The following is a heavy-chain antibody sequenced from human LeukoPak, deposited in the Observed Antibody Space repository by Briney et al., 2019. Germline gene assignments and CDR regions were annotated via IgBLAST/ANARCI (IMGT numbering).Heavy chain of an antibody. J-gene: IGHJ3*01. CDR3: ARAGDESTGHYDSLHF. CDR1: GYTFDENH. V-gene: IGHV1-2*02. CDR2: INPKSGAT. Sequence: ASVKVSCKASGYTFDENHIHWVRQAPGQGPEWMGWINPKSGATDSAQQFQGRLTMTRDTFIDTASMDLSGLRVDDTGIYYCARAGDESTGHYDSLHFWGQGTMVTVSS. D-gene: IGHD2-21*01.